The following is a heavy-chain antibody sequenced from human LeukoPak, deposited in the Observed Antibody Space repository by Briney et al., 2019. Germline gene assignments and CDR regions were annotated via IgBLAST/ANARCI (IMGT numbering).Heavy chain of an antibody. CDR1: GFTFDDYA. Sequence: GGSLRLSCAASGFTFDDYAMHWVRQAPGKGLEWVSGISWNSGYIAYADSVKGRFTISRDNAKNSLYLQMNSLRAEDTAVYYCARDPYSGSYRNNYYYYMDVWGKGTTVTISS. J-gene: IGHJ6*03. V-gene: IGHV3-9*01. D-gene: IGHD5-12*01. CDR2: ISWNSGYI. CDR3: ARDPYSGSYRNNYYYYMDV.